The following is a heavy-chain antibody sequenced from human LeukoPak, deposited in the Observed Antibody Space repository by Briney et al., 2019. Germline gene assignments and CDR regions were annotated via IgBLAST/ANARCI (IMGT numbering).Heavy chain of an antibody. CDR3: ARETEKQWHY. CDR1: GDSISLYY. V-gene: IGHV4-59*01. J-gene: IGHJ3*01. CDR2: IDHTGST. D-gene: IGHD6-19*01. Sequence: SETLSLTCSVSGDSISLYYWSWIRQPPGKGLEWIGYIDHTGSTNYNPSLNSRVTVSRDTSRNHFSLDLSSVTAADTAVYYCARETEKQWHYWGHGTMVTVSS.